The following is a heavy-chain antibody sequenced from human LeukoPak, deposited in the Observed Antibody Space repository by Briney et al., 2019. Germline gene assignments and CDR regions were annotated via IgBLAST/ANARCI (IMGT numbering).Heavy chain of an antibody. J-gene: IGHJ2*01. CDR1: GHTFTSYY. CDR3: ARQDPPSRREPHWYFDL. V-gene: IGHV1-46*01. CDR2: INPSGGST. Sequence: ASVKVSCKASGHTFTSYYMHWVRQAPGQGLEWMGIINPSGGSTSYAQKFQGRVTMTRDTSTSTVYMELSSLRSEDTAVYYCARQDPPSRREPHWYFDLWGRGTLVTVSS. D-gene: IGHD1-26*01.